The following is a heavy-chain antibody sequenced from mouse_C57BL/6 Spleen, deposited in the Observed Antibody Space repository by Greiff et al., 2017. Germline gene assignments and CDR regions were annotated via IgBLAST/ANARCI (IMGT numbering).Heavy chain of an antibody. D-gene: IGHD2-4*01. CDR2: IYPRDGST. V-gene: IGHV1-85*01. CDR1: GYTFTSYD. CDR3: ERGGYYDYARWYFDV. Sequence: QVQLQQSGPELVKPGASVKLSCKASGYTFTSYDLNWVKQRPGQGLEWIGWIYPRDGSTTYNEKFKGKATLTVDTSSSTAYMELHSLTSEDSAVDFCERGGYYDYARWYFDVWGTGTTVTVSS. J-gene: IGHJ1*03.